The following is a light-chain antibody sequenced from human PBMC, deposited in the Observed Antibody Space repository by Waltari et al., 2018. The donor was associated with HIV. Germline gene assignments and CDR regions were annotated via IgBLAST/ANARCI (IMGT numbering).Light chain of an antibody. V-gene: IGKV3-15*01. Sequence: EIGMTQSPATLSVSPGERATLSCRASQSVSSNLAWYQQKPAQAPRLLVYGASTRATGIPARFSGSGSGTEFTLTISSLQSEDFAVYYCQQYNNWHPWTFGQGTKVEIK. CDR1: QSVSSN. J-gene: IGKJ1*01. CDR3: QQYNNWHPWT. CDR2: GAS.